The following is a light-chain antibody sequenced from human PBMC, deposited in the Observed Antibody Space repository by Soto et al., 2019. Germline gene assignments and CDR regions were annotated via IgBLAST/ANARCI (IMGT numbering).Light chain of an antibody. CDR1: QRISSY. CDR2: AVS. CDR3: QQSYSATRT. Sequence: DIQMTQSPSSLSASVGDRVTITLRASQRISSYLNWYQQKPGKAPKILIYAVSNLQRGVPSRFSGSGSGTDFTLTISSLQPEDFATYYCQQSYSATRTCGQGTKVEIK. J-gene: IGKJ1*01. V-gene: IGKV1-39*01.